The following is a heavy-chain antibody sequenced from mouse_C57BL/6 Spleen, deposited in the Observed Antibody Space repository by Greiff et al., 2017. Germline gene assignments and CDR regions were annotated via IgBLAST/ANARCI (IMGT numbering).Heavy chain of an antibody. Sequence: EVQGVESGAELVRPGASVKLSCTASGFNIKDDYMHWVKQRPEQGLEWIGWIDPENGDTEYASKFQGKATITADTSSNTAYLQLSSLTSEDTAVYYCTTSTTVPFDYWGQGTTLTVSS. D-gene: IGHD1-1*01. V-gene: IGHV14-4*01. J-gene: IGHJ2*01. CDR1: GFNIKDDY. CDR2: IDPENGDT. CDR3: TTSTTVPFDY.